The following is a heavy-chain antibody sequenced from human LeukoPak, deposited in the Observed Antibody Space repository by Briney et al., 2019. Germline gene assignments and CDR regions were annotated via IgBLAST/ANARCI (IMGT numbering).Heavy chain of an antibody. CDR2: ISSSSSYV. J-gene: IGHJ4*02. Sequence: PGGSLRLSCAASGFTFSSYSMNWVRQAPGKGLEWVSSISSSSSYVYYADSVKGRFTISRDNAKNSLYLQMNSLRAEDTAVYYCARESEIYTYYYDSSGYVDYWGQGTLVTVSS. V-gene: IGHV3-21*01. CDR3: ARESEIYTYYYDSSGYVDY. CDR1: GFTFSSYS. D-gene: IGHD3-22*01.